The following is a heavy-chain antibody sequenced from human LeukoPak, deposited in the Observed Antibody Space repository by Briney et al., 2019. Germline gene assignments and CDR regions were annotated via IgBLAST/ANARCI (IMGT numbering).Heavy chain of an antibody. CDR3: ARDPGGAAAEYYGMDV. D-gene: IGHD6-13*01. J-gene: IGHJ6*02. CDR1: GGTFSDYV. V-gene: IGHV1-69*01. Sequence: SVKVSCKASGGTFSDYVISWVRQAPGQGLNWMGGISPLLGASKHTQNFHDRVTITADESTTTAYMELSDLRSADTAVYYCARDPGGAAAEYYGMDVWGQGTTVTVSS. CDR2: ISPLLGAS.